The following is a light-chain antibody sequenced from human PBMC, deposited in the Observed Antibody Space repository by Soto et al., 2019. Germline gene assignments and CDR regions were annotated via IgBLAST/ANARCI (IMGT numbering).Light chain of an antibody. CDR3: QQYGSSPLT. CDR2: AAS. Sequence: EIVLTQSPGTLSLSPGERATLSCRASQSVSSSYLAWYQQKPGQAPRLLIYAASSRATGIPDRFSGSGSGTEFTLTISRVEPEDFAVYYCQQYGSSPLTFGGGTKVEIK. CDR1: QSVSSSY. J-gene: IGKJ4*01. V-gene: IGKV3-20*01.